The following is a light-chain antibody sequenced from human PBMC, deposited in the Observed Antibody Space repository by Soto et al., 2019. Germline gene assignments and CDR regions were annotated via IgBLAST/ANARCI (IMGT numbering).Light chain of an antibody. CDR3: QQYNNWPRA. CDR2: GAS. J-gene: IGKJ1*01. Sequence: EIVRPQSPAPVSVSPGERSTLSCTASQSVGSNLAWYQQKPGQAPRLLIYGASTRATGIPARFSGSGSGTDFTLTISSLQSEDFVVYYCQQYNNWPRAFGQGTKLDTK. V-gene: IGKV3-15*01. CDR1: QSVGSN.